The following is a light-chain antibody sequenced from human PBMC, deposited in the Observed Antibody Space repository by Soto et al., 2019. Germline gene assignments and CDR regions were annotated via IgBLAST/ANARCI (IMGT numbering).Light chain of an antibody. CDR1: SSDFGDYNY. CDR3: CSYAASRTQI. J-gene: IGLJ1*01. CDR2: GVS. Sequence: QSALTQPASISGSPGQSITISCTETSSDFGDYNYVSWYQHHPDKAPKLIIFGVSNRPSGVSNRFSASKSGNTASLTISGRQVDDDADYYCCSYAASRTQIFGIG. V-gene: IGLV2-14*01.